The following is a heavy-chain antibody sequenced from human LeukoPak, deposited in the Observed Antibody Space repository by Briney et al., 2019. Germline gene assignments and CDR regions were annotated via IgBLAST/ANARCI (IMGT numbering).Heavy chain of an antibody. CDR1: GGSINSRSDY. Sequence: SETLSLTCTVSGGSINSRSDYWGWIRQPPGKGLEWIGNVYYSGDTYYNTSLQSRVTISVDTSKSQFSLKLSSVTAADTAVYYCARWGYDILTGCASFDYWGQGTLVTVSS. J-gene: IGHJ4*02. CDR2: VYYSGDT. D-gene: IGHD3-9*01. V-gene: IGHV4-39*01. CDR3: ARWGYDILTGCASFDY.